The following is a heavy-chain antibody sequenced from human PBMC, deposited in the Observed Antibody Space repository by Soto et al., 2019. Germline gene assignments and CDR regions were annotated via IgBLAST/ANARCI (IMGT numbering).Heavy chain of an antibody. Sequence: SETLSLTCTVSGGSISRGGYYWSWIRQHPGKGLEWIGYIYYSGSTYYNPSLKSRVTISVDTSKNQFSLKLSSVTAADTAVYYCARGGTAAMVTSFDYWGQGTLVTVSS. V-gene: IGHV4-31*03. CDR1: GGSISRGGYY. D-gene: IGHD5-18*01. CDR2: IYYSGST. CDR3: ARGGTAAMVTSFDY. J-gene: IGHJ4*02.